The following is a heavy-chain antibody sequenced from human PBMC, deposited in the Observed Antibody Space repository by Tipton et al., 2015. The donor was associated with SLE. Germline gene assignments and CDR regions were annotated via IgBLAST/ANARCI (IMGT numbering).Heavy chain of an antibody. D-gene: IGHD1-26*01. V-gene: IGHV4-31*03. CDR1: GGSISSGGYY. CDR3: ARLREGYNYYYGMDV. Sequence: TLSLTCTVSGGSISSGGYYWSWIRQHPGKGLEWIGYIYYSGSTYYNPSLKSRVTISVDTSKNQFSLKLSSVTAADTAVFYCARLREGYNYYYGMDVWGQGTTVTVSS. J-gene: IGHJ6*02. CDR2: IYYSGST.